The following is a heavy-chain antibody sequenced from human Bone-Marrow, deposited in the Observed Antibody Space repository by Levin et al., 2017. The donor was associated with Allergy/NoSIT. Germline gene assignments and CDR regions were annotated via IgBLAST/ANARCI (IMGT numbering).Heavy chain of an antibody. CDR2: IYYSEST. CDR3: GRHAALHEHGGEKYRGAMDV. CDR1: GASISTNNYY. Sequence: SETLSLTCTVSGASISTNNYYWGWFRQPPGKGLEWIGSIYYSESTYYTPSLKSRATISVDTPKNQFSLKVRSVTAADPAVYYCGRHAALHEHGGEKYRGAMDVWGQGTTVTVSS. D-gene: IGHD2-21*01. J-gene: IGHJ6*02. V-gene: IGHV4-39*01.